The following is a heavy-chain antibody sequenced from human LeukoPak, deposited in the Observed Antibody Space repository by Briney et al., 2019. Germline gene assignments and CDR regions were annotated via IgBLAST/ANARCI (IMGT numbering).Heavy chain of an antibody. CDR1: GGSISTYY. Sequence: PSETLSLTCTVSGGSISTYYWSWIRQPPGKGLEWIGYIYYSGSTNHNPSLKSRVTTSVDTSKNQFSLRLSSVTAADTAVYYCARGYGSSWYYFDYWGQGTLVTVSS. V-gene: IGHV4-59*01. CDR2: IYYSGST. D-gene: IGHD6-13*01. CDR3: ARGYGSSWYYFDY. J-gene: IGHJ4*02.